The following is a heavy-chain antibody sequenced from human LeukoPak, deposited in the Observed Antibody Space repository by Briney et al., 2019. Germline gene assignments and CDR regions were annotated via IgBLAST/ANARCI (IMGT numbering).Heavy chain of an antibody. CDR2: ISSSSSYI. CDR3: ARGYSSSWSANDAFDI. D-gene: IGHD6-13*01. V-gene: IGHV3-21*01. Sequence: PGGSLRLSCAASGFTFSSYSMNWVRQAPWKGLEWVSSISSSSSYIYYADSVKGRFTISRDNAKNSLYLQMNSLRAEDTAVYYCARGYSSSWSANDAFDIWGQGTMVTVSS. CDR1: GFTFSSYS. J-gene: IGHJ3*02.